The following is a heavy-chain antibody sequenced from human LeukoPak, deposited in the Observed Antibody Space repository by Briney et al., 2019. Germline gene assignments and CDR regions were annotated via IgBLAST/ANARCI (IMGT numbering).Heavy chain of an antibody. J-gene: IGHJ5*02. Sequence: GASVKVSCKASGYTFTSYYMHWVRQAPGHGLEWMGIIHPRGGSTSYAQKFQGRVTMTRDMSTSTVYMELSSLRSEDTAVYSCARTPPGYDFWSGYFRFDPWGQGTLVTVSS. CDR1: GYTFTSYY. CDR3: ARTPPGYDFWSGYFRFDP. V-gene: IGHV1-46*01. D-gene: IGHD3-3*01. CDR2: IHPRGGST.